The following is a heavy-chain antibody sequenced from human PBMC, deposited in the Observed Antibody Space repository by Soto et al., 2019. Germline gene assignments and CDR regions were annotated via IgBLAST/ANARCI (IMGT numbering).Heavy chain of an antibody. Sequence: QVQLQESGPGLVKPSQTLSLTCTVSGGSISSGGYYWSWIRQHPGKGLEWIGYICYSGSTYYNPSLKSRVTISVDTSKNQFSLKLSSVTAADTAVYYCARVSAPGYYYGMDVWGQGTTVTVSS. V-gene: IGHV4-31*03. CDR2: ICYSGST. CDR3: ARVSAPGYYYGMDV. CDR1: GGSISSGGYY. J-gene: IGHJ6*02.